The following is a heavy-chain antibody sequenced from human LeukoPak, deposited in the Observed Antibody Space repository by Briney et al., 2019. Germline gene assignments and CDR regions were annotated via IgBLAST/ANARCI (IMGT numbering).Heavy chain of an antibody. CDR3: ARDGDYDILTGIRGYYYYMDV. Sequence: ASVKVSCKASGYTFTGYYMHWVRQAPGQGLEWMGWINPNSGGTNYAQKFQGWVTMTRDTSISTAYMELNGLRSDDTAVYYCARDGDYDILTGIRGYYYYMDVWGKGTTVTVSS. V-gene: IGHV1-2*04. J-gene: IGHJ6*03. CDR2: INPNSGGT. CDR1: GYTFTGYY. D-gene: IGHD3-9*01.